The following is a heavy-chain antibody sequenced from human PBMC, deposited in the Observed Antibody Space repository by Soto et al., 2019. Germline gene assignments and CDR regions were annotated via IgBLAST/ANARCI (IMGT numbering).Heavy chain of an antibody. CDR1: GGTFSSYA. CDR2: IIPIFGTA. V-gene: IGHV1-69*13. D-gene: IGHD3-22*01. Sequence: SVKVSCKASGGTFSSYAISWVRQAPGQGLEWMGGIIPIFGTANYAQKFQGRVTITADESTSTAYMELSSLRSEDTAVYYCAADINSGYTITGYWGQGTLVTVSS. CDR3: AADINSGYTITGY. J-gene: IGHJ4*02.